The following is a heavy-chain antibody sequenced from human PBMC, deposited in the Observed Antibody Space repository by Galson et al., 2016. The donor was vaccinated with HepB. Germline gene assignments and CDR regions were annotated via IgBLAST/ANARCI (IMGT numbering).Heavy chain of an antibody. V-gene: IGHV3-74*01. CDR3: ARDRDARPYDS. Sequence: SLRLSCAASGFTFSTYWMHWIRQAPGKGLKWVSRIGSDGISTNYVDSVKGRFTISRDTSKNMLYLQMNSLRAEDTAVYYCARDRDARPYDSWGQGTLVTVSS. CDR2: IGSDGIST. J-gene: IGHJ4*02. CDR1: GFTFSTYW. D-gene: IGHD5-24*01.